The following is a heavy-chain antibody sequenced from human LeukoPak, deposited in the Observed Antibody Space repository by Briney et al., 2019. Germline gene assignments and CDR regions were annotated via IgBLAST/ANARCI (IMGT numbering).Heavy chain of an antibody. D-gene: IGHD6-19*01. V-gene: IGHV3-30*02. J-gene: IGHJ4*02. CDR2: IQFGGTTE. Sequence: GGPLRLSCGASGFTLMDYHMHGLRQAPGKGLEDVAYIQFGGTTEYYTDSVKGRFTMSRDKSKNTLYLQMNSLRGGDTAVYYCARGAAVALELWGQGTLVTVSS. CDR1: GFTLMDYH. CDR3: ARGAAVALEL.